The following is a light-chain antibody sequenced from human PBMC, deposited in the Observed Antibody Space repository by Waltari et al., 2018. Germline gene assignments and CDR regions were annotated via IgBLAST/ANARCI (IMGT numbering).Light chain of an antibody. CDR3: SSYTSSSIPYV. Sequence: QSALTQAASVSGSPGQSITISCTGTSSDVGGYNHVSWYQHHPGKAPKLIISEVSNRPSGVSYRFSGSKSGNPASLTISGLQAEDEADYYCSSYTSSSIPYVFGTGTKVTVL. J-gene: IGLJ1*01. V-gene: IGLV2-14*01. CDR1: SSDVGGYNH. CDR2: EVS.